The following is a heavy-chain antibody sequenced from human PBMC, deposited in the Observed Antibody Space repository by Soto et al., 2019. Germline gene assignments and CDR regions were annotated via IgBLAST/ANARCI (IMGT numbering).Heavy chain of an antibody. CDR2: ISYDGSNK. CDR1: GFTFSSYG. J-gene: IGHJ4*02. CDR3: AKVHGGYSSGWLFDY. D-gene: IGHD6-19*01. Sequence: QVQLVESGGGVVQPGRSLRLSCAASGFTFSSYGMHWVRQAPGKGLERVAVISYDGSNKYYADSVKGRFTISRDNSKNTLYLQMNSLRAEDTAVYYCAKVHGGYSSGWLFDYWGQGTLVTVSS. V-gene: IGHV3-30*18.